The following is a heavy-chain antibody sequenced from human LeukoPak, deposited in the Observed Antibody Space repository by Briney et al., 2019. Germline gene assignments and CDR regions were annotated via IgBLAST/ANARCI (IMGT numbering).Heavy chain of an antibody. J-gene: IGHJ4*02. CDR3: TKDHGSGSYYFDY. Sequence: GGSLRLSCAASGFTFSNVWMSWVRQAPGKGLEWAGRIKSKTDGGTVDYAAPVKGRFTISRDDLKNTLYLEMNSLKTEDTAVYYCTKDHGSGSYYFDYWGQGTLVTVSS. CDR2: IKSKTDGGTV. CDR1: GFTFSNVW. D-gene: IGHD3-10*01. V-gene: IGHV3-15*01.